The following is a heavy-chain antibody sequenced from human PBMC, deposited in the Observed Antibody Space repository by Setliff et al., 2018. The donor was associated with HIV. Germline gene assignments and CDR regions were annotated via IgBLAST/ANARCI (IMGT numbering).Heavy chain of an antibody. CDR2: IYSGGGT. Sequence: SETLSLTCAVYGGSFSGYYWSWIRQPPGKGLEWIGYIYSGGGTYYNPSLKSRVTISVDTSKNQFSLDLRSVTAADTAIYYCARDDKNFFDYWGQGALVTVSS. J-gene: IGHJ4*02. V-gene: IGHV4-34*09. CDR1: GGSFSGYY. CDR3: ARDDKNFFDY.